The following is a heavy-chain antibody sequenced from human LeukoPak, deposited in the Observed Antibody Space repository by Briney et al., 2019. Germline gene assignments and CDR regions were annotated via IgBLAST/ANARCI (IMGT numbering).Heavy chain of an antibody. Sequence: ASVKVSCKASGYTLTGYYMHWVRQAPGQGLEWMGWINPNSGGTNYAQKFQGRVTMTRDTSISTADMELSRLRSDDTAVYDCARLRMGYSSGWYSVGQEYYFDYWGQGTLVTVSS. CDR3: ARLRMGYSSGWYSVGQEYYFDY. V-gene: IGHV1-2*02. D-gene: IGHD6-19*01. CDR2: INPNSGGT. J-gene: IGHJ4*02. CDR1: GYTLTGYY.